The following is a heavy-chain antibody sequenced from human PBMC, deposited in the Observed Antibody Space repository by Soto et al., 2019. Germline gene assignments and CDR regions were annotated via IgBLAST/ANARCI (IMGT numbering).Heavy chain of an antibody. CDR1: GFPFSDLY. Sequence: EVQVVESGGGLVQPGGSLRLSCAASGFPFSDLYIDWVRQAPGNGLEWVARIRNKANYYTTDYAASVKGRFTISRDDSKNSVYLQMNSLKTEDTAVYYCLIVGGTRTWGQGTLVSVSS. D-gene: IGHD1-26*01. J-gene: IGHJ5*02. CDR2: IRNKANYYTT. CDR3: LIVGGTRT. V-gene: IGHV3-72*01.